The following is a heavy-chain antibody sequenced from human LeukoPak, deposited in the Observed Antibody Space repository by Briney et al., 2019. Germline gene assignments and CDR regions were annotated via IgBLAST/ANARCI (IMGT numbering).Heavy chain of an antibody. CDR3: ARPGSSYGDYVTPPERHFDY. D-gene: IGHD4-17*01. CDR2: INSDGSST. V-gene: IGHV3-74*01. Sequence: GGSLRLSCAASGFTFSSYAMSWVRQAPGKGLEWVSRINSDGSSTSYADSVKGRFTISRDNAKNTLYLQMNSLRAEDTAVYYCARPGSSYGDYVTPPERHFDYWGQGTLVTVSS. J-gene: IGHJ4*02. CDR1: GFTFSSYA.